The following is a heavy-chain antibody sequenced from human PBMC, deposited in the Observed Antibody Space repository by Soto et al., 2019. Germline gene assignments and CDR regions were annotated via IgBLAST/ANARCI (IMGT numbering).Heavy chain of an antibody. CDR1: GGSISSGDYY. D-gene: IGHD3-10*01. V-gene: IGHV4-30-4*01. Sequence: QVQLQESGPGLVKPSQTLSLTCTVSGGSISSGDYYWSWIRQPPGKGLEWIGYIYYSGSTYYSPSLKSRVTISVDTSKNQFSLKLSSVTAADTAVYYCARDWLKFRDNWYFDLWGRGTLVTVSS. CDR2: IYYSGST. CDR3: ARDWLKFRDNWYFDL. J-gene: IGHJ2*01.